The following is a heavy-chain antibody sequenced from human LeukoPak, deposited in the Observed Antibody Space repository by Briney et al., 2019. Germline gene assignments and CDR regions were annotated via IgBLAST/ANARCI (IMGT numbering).Heavy chain of an antibody. D-gene: IGHD2-2*01. CDR1: GFTFSSYA. CDR2: ISNDGSNK. V-gene: IGHV3-30-3*01. Sequence: GGSLRLSCAASGFTFSSYAMHWVRQAPGKGLEWVAVISNDGSNKYYADSVKGRFTISRDNSKNTLYLQMNSLRTEDTAVYYCARVLKVPLGYWYFDLWGRGTLVTVSS. CDR3: ARVLKVPLGYWYFDL. J-gene: IGHJ2*01.